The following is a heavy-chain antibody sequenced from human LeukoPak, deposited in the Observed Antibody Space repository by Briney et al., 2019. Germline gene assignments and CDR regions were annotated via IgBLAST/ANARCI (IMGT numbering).Heavy chain of an antibody. V-gene: IGHV4-39*01. J-gene: IGHJ4*02. CDR2: IYYSGST. Sequence: PSETLSLTCTVCGGSVSSSSYYWGWIRQPPGKGLEWIGSIYYSGSTYYNPSLKSRVTISVDTSKNQFSLKLSSVTAADTAVYYCARRVAVAGTLYYFDYWGQGTLVTVSS. D-gene: IGHD6-19*01. CDR1: GGSVSSSSYY. CDR3: ARRVAVAGTLYYFDY.